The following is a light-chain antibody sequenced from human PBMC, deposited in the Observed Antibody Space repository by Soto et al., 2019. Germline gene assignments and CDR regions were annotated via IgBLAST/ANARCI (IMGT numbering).Light chain of an antibody. Sequence: QSALTQPASVSGSPGQSITISCTGTSSDVGGYNYVSWYQQHPGKAPKLMIYDVTDRPSGVSRRFSGSKSGNTASLTISGLQAEDEADYYCSSYTGSSTLNVFGTGTKLTVL. J-gene: IGLJ1*01. CDR1: SSDVGGYNY. CDR2: DVT. V-gene: IGLV2-14*01. CDR3: SSYTGSSTLNV.